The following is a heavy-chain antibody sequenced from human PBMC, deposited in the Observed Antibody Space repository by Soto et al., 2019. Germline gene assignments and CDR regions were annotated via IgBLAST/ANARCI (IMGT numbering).Heavy chain of an antibody. V-gene: IGHV4-39*01. CDR3: ACIFSGGYGYGFYYYGMDV. CDR2: IYYSGST. J-gene: IGHJ6*02. Sequence: ETLSLTCTVPGGSISSSSYYWGWIRQPPGKGLEWIGSIYYSGSTYYNPSLKSRVTISVDTSKNQFSLKLSSVTAADTAVYYCACIFSGGYGYGFYYYGMDVWGQGTTVTVSS. D-gene: IGHD5-18*01. CDR1: GGSISSSSYY.